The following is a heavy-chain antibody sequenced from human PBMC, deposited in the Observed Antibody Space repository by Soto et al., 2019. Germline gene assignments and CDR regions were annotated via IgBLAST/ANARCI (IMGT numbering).Heavy chain of an antibody. V-gene: IGHV1-18*01. D-gene: IGHD3-9*01. CDR3: ARSXYXIXTGYYDSYYFDY. CDR1: GYTFTSYG. CDR2: ISAYNGNT. J-gene: IGHJ4*02. Sequence: XSVKVSCKASGYTFTSYGISWVRQAPGQGLEWMGWISAYNGNTNYAQKLQGRVTMTTDTSTSTAYMELSSLRSEDTAVYYCARSXYXIXTGYYDSYYFDYWGQGTLVTVSS.